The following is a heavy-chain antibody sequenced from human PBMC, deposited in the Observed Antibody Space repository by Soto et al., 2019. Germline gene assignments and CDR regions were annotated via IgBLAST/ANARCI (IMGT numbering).Heavy chain of an antibody. D-gene: IGHD3-3*01. Sequence: NTSATLSLTCAVSGYSISSGYYWGWIRQPPGKALEWIGSIYHSVSTYYNPSLKSRATISVDTSKNQFSLKLSSVTASDTAVYYCARGFYDFWSGRLLGGMDVWGQGTTVTVAS. J-gene: IGHJ6*02. CDR2: IYHSVST. CDR1: GYSISSGYY. V-gene: IGHV4-38-2*01. CDR3: ARGFYDFWSGRLLGGMDV.